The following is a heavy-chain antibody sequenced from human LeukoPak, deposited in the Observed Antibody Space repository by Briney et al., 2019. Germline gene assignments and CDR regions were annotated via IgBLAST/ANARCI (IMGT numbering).Heavy chain of an antibody. V-gene: IGHV3-21*01. Sequence: GGSLRLSCAASGFTFSSYSMNWVRQAPGKGLEWVSSISSSSSYIYYADSVKGRFTISRDNAKNSLYLQMNSLRDEDTAVYYCARGIVVVPAAIPVDAFDIWGQGTMVTVSS. CDR2: ISSSSSYI. CDR1: GFTFSSYS. CDR3: ARGIVVVPAAIPVDAFDI. J-gene: IGHJ3*02. D-gene: IGHD2-2*02.